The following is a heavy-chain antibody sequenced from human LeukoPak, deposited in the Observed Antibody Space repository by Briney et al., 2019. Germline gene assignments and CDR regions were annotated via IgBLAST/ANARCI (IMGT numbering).Heavy chain of an antibody. J-gene: IGHJ4*02. CDR3: ARVSSGYYSFFDY. CDR2: IYYSGNT. D-gene: IGHD3-22*01. Sequence: SETLSLTCTVSGGSISSYYWSWIRQPPRKGLEWIGYIYYSGNTNDNPSLKSRVTISVDTSKNQFSLKLSSVTAADTAVYYCARVSSGYYSFFDYWGQGTLVTVSS. V-gene: IGHV4-59*01. CDR1: GGSISSYY.